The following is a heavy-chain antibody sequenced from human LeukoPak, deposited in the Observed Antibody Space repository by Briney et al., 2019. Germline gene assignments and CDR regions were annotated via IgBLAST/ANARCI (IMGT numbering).Heavy chain of an antibody. J-gene: IGHJ4*02. CDR1: GFTFSNAW. CDR3: TTGYYGSGSYYGAYFDY. Sequence: GGSLRLSCAASGFTFSNAWMSWVRQAPGKGLEWVGRIKSKTDGGTTDYAAPVKGRFTISRDDSKNTLYLQMNSLKTEDTAVYYCTTGYYGSGSYYGAYFDYWGQGTLVTASS. D-gene: IGHD3-10*01. CDR2: IKSKTDGGTT. V-gene: IGHV3-15*01.